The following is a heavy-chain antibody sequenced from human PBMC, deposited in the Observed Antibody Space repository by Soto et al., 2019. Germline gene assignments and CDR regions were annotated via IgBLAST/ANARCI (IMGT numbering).Heavy chain of an antibody. CDR2: IYPGDSDT. CDR3: ATYSGYDSYDYYYGMDV. CDR1: GYTFTSYW. J-gene: IGHJ6*02. Sequence: ASVKVFCKASGYTFTSYWIGWVRQMPGKGLEWMGIIYPGDSDTRYSPSFQGQVTISADKSISTAYLQWSSLKASDTAMYYCATYSGYDSYDYYYGMDVWGQGTTVTVSS. V-gene: IGHV5-51*01. D-gene: IGHD5-12*01.